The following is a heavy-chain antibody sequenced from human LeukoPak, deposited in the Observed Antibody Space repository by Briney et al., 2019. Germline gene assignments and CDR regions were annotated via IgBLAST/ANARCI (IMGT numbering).Heavy chain of an antibody. J-gene: IGHJ5*02. V-gene: IGHV3-23*01. CDR2: IGGTT. D-gene: IGHD1-1*01. CDR1: GFTFSSYA. Sequence: GGSLRLSCAASGFTFSSYAMSWVRQAPGKGLEWVSAIGGTTYYADSVGGRFTISRDNSKNTLYLQMDSLRAEDTADYYCAKVLWIGAKNWWFGAWGQGTLVTVSS. CDR3: AKVLWIGAKNWWFGA.